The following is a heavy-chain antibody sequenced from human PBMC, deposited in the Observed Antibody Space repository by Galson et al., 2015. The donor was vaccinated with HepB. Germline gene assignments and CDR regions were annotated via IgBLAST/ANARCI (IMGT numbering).Heavy chain of an antibody. CDR2: SYYSGTT. CDR3: ARKARSGIWSGYSGNWFDP. CDR1: GGSINGYY. Sequence: SETLSLTCTVSGGSINGYYWSWIRQPPGEGLEWIGYSYYSGTTNCNPSLKSRVTISVDTSKNQFSLKLSSVTAADTAVYYCARKARSGIWSGYSGNWFDPWGQGTLVTVSS. V-gene: IGHV4-59*01. D-gene: IGHD3-3*01. J-gene: IGHJ5*02.